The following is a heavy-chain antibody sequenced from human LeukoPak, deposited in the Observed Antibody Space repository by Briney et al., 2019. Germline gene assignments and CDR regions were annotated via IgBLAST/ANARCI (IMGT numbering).Heavy chain of an antibody. V-gene: IGHV4-59*01. Sequence: SETLSLTCTVSGGSISSYYWSWIRQPPGKGLEWIGYIYYSGSTNYNPSLKSRVTISVDTSKNQFSLKLSSVTAADTAVYYCARVSRRLYFDYWGQGTLVTVSS. J-gene: IGHJ4*02. CDR3: ARVSRRLYFDY. CDR1: GGSISSYY. CDR2: IYYSGST.